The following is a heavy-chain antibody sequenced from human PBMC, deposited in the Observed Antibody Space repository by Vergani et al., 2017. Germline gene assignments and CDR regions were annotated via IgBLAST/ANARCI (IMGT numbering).Heavy chain of an antibody. CDR1: GFTFTNYG. CDR3: ATAGAAYCRGASCYDFFEY. D-gene: IGHD2-15*01. Sequence: VQVLESGGGLVKPGGSLRLSCAASGFTFTNYGMHWVRQAPGKGLEWVAFTRYDGIVEYYGDSVRGRFTISRDNSKNTLYLQMNRLRPEDTAVYYCATAGAAYCRGASCYDFFEYWGQGTLVTVAS. V-gene: IGHV3-30*02. CDR2: TRYDGIVE. J-gene: IGHJ4*02.